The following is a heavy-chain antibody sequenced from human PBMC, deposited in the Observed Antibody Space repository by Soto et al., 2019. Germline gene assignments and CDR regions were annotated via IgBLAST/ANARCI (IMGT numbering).Heavy chain of an antibody. CDR1: GFSLRTSGVG. CDR2: IFWDDDT. V-gene: IGHV2-5*02. Sequence: QITLKESGPTLVKPTQTLTLTCTFSGFSLRTSGVGVGWIRQPPGEALEWLAVIFWDDDTRYSPSLKNRLTITKDTSKNQVVLKITNMDPVDTATYYCAHSTVTFDWYFDLWGRGTLVTVSS. J-gene: IGHJ2*01. CDR3: AHSTVTFDWYFDL. D-gene: IGHD4-17*01.